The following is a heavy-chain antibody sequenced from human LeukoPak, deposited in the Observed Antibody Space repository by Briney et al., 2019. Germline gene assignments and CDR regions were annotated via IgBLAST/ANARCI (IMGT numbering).Heavy chain of an antibody. CDR3: AKPSKVAVAGSNWFDP. J-gene: IGHJ5*02. D-gene: IGHD6-19*01. CDR2: ISYDGSNK. CDR1: GFTFSSYG. V-gene: IGHV3-30*18. Sequence: GGSLRLSCAASGFTFSSYGMHWVRQAPGKGLEWVAVISYDGSNKYYADSVKGRFTISRDNSKNTLYLQMNSLRAEDTAVYYCAKPSKVAVAGSNWFDPWGQGTLVTVSS.